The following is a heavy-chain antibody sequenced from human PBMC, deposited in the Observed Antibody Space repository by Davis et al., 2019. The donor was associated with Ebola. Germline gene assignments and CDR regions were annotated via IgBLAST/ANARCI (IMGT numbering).Heavy chain of an antibody. CDR2: INHSGST. J-gene: IGHJ4*02. CDR1: GGSISSSNYY. D-gene: IGHD3-3*01. Sequence: MPSETLSLTCTVSGGSISSSNYYWGWIRQPPGKGLEWIGEINHSGSTNYNPSLKSRVTISVDTSKNQFSLKLSSVTAADTAVYYFARGRVYDFWSGYYNYFDYWGQGTLVTVSS. CDR3: ARGRVYDFWSGYYNYFDY. V-gene: IGHV4-39*07.